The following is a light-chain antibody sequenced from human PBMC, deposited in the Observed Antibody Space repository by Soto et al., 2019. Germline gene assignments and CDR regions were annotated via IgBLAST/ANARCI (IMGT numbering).Light chain of an antibody. CDR1: QSLSNNIY. J-gene: IGKJ1*01. CDR3: QQYGNSPQT. V-gene: IGKV3-20*01. CDR2: GAS. Sequence: VLTQSPGALSLSPGEGATVSCRASQSLSNNIYLAWYQQKTGQAARLLIYGASSRATGIPNRFSGSVSGTDFTLTISRLEPEDFAVYYCQQYGNSPQTLGQGTNVAIK.